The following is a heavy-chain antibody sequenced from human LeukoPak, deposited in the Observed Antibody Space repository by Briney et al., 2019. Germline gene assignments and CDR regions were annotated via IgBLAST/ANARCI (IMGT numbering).Heavy chain of an antibody. J-gene: IGHJ4*02. CDR2: IRYDGSTK. Sequence: HPGGSLRLSCAASGFTFSTYGMHWVRQAPGKGLEWVAFIRYDGSTKYYIDSVKGRFTISRDNSKNTLYLQMNSLRAEDTAVYYCAKPRLEYSSSSLAFWGQGTLVTVSS. CDR1: GFTFSTYG. V-gene: IGHV3-30*02. D-gene: IGHD6-6*01. CDR3: AKPRLEYSSSSLAF.